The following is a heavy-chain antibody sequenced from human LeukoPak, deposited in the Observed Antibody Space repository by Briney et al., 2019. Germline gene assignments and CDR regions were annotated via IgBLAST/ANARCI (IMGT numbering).Heavy chain of an antibody. CDR1: GFTFSSYA. CDR2: ISYDGSNK. Sequence: GGSLRHSCGASGFTFSSYARHWVRQAPGNGLEWVAVISYDGSNKYYADSVKGRFTISRDNSKNTLYLQMNSLRAEDTAVYYCARASDYFDYWGQGTLVTVSS. V-gene: IGHV3-30*04. J-gene: IGHJ4*02. CDR3: ARASDYFDY.